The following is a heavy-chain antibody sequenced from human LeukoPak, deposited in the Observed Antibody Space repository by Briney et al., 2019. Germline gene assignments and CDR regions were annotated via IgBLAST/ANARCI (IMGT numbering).Heavy chain of an antibody. V-gene: IGHV3-7*03. J-gene: IGHJ4*02. CDR3: AKDIGYEGLDY. CDR2: INPDGNKK. Sequence: GRSLRLSCTTSGFTFGDYVMSWFRQAPGKGLEWVASINPDGNKKYSADSVKGRFAISRDNAESSLYLQMNSLRAEDTALYYCAKDIGYEGLDYWGQGTLVTVSS. D-gene: IGHD5-12*01. CDR1: GFTFGDYV.